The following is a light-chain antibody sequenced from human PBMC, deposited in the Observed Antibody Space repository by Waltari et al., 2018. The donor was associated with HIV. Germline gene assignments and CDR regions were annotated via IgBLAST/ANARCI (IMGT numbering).Light chain of an antibody. CDR2: EDD. J-gene: IGLJ3*02. CDR3: QSYDSNNNWV. V-gene: IGLV6-57*01. CDR1: SGTFASNY. Sequence: NFMLTQPHSVSESPGKTVTISCTRSSGTFASNYVPWYQQRPGSSPTTVIYEDDQRPSGVPDRFSGSIDSSSNSASLTISGLKTEDEAEYYCQSYDSNNNWVFGGGTKLTVL.